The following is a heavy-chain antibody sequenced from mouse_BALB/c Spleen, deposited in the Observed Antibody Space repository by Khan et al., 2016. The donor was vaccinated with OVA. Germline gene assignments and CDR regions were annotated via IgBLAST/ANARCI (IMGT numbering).Heavy chain of an antibody. V-gene: IGHV5-6*01. CDR2: ISSDGDYP. J-gene: IGHJ3*01. CDR3: ASHLTGSFAY. D-gene: IGHD4-1*01. CDR1: GFTFSSYS. Sequence: EVELVESGGDLVKPGGSLKLSCAASGFTFSSYSMSWVRQTPDKRLEWVATISSDGDYPYFPDSVKGRFTISRDNAKNTLNLQMSRLKSEDTALYYCASHLTGSFAYWGQGTLVTVSA.